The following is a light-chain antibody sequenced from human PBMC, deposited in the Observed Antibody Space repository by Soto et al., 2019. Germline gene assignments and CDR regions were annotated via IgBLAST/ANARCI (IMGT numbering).Light chain of an antibody. CDR1: QDIRND. J-gene: IGKJ1*01. CDR2: AAT. CDR3: VQHHNSPWT. V-gene: IGKV1-17*01. Sequence: DIQMAQSPSSLSASVGDRVIIICRASQDIRNDLGWFYQKPGEAPKRLIYAATRLQSGVPSRFSGSGSGTEFTLTISSLQPEDFATYYCVQHHNSPWTFGQGTKVDIK.